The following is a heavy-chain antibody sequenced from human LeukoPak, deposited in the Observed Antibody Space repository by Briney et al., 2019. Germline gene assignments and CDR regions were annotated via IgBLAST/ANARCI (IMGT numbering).Heavy chain of an antibody. CDR3: ARKERRIAVGCDY. CDR2: INHSGST. J-gene: IGHJ4*02. Sequence: SETLSLTCAVYGGSFSGYYWSWIRQPPGKGLEWIGEINHSGSTNYNPSLKSRVTISVDTSKNQFSLKLSSVTVADTAVYYCARKERRIAVGCDYWGQGTLVTVSS. D-gene: IGHD6-19*01. CDR1: GGSFSGYY. V-gene: IGHV4-34*01.